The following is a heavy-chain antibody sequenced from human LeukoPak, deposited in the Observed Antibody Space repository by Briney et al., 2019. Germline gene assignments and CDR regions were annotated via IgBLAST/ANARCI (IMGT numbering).Heavy chain of an antibody. CDR3: ASTDSMIVGDAFDI. Sequence: ASVKVSCKASGYTFTGYYMHWVRQAPGQGLEWMGWINPNSGGTNYAQKFQGRVTITADNSTSTAYMELSSLRSEDTAVYYCASTDSMIVGDAFDIWGQGTMVTVSS. CDR2: INPNSGGT. V-gene: IGHV1-2*02. J-gene: IGHJ3*02. D-gene: IGHD3-22*01. CDR1: GYTFTGYY.